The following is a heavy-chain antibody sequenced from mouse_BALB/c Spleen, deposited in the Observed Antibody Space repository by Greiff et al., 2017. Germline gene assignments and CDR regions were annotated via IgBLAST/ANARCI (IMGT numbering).Heavy chain of an antibody. CDR1: GFTLTSYG. Sequence: VQLQESGPDLVAPSQSLSITCTVSGFTLTSYGVHWVRQPPGKGLEWLVLIWSDGSTNYNSARKSRLSISTDNAKSHVVLKMISLQTEDTAMYYCARHDGKDYAMDDWGQGTSVTVSA. V-gene: IGHV2-6-2*01. D-gene: IGHD2-1*01. J-gene: IGHJ4*01. CDR2: IWSDGST. CDR3: ARHDGKDYAMDD.